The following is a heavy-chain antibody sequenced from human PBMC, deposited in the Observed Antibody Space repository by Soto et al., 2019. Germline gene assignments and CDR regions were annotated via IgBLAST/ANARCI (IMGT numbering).Heavy chain of an antibody. CDR1: GYSFTSYW. CDR3: ASGGLRYFDWHLFYFDY. CDR2: IYPGDSDT. Sequence: GESLKISCKGSGYSFTSYWIGWVRQMPGKGLEWMGIIYPGDSDTRYSPSFQGQVTISADKSISTAYLQWSSLKASDTAMYYCASGGLRYFDWHLFYFDYWGQGTLVTVSS. V-gene: IGHV5-51*01. D-gene: IGHD3-9*01. J-gene: IGHJ4*02.